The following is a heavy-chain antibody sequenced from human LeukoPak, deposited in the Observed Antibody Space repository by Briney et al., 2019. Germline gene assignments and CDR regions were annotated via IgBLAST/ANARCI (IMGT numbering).Heavy chain of an antibody. V-gene: IGHV4-39*01. D-gene: IGHD2-2*01. CDR1: GGSISSSSYY. CDR2: NFYSGST. CDR3: ARHGGYCRGTSCYGVWFDP. Sequence: PSETLSLTCTVSGGSISSSSYYWGWIRQPPGKGLEWIGNNFYSGSTYYNPSLKSRVTISVDTSKNQFSLKLSSVTAADTAVYYCARHGGYCRGTSCYGVWFDPWGQGTLVTVSS. J-gene: IGHJ5*02.